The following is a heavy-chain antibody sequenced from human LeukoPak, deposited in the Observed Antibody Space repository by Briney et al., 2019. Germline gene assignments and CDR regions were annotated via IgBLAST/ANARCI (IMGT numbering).Heavy chain of an antibody. CDR3: ARRRPYYVFWSGYYSPGADYYGMDV. J-gene: IGHJ6*02. CDR1: GGSISSISYY. D-gene: IGHD3/OR15-3a*01. Sequence: SETLSLTCTVSGGSISSISYYWGWIREPPGKGLEWLGSIYYSGSTYYNPSLKRRVTISVDTSKNPLSLKLSSVTAPDTAVYYCARRRPYYVFWSGYYSPGADYYGMDVWGQGTTVTVSS. CDR2: IYYSGST. V-gene: IGHV4-39*01.